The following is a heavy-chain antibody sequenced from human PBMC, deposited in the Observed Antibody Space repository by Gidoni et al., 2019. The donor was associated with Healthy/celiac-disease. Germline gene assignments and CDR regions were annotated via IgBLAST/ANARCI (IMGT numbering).Heavy chain of an antibody. Sequence: EVQLVESGGGLVKPGRSLRLSCTASGFTFGDYAMSWFRQAPGKGLEWVGFIRSKAYGGTTEYAASVKGRFTISRDDSKSIAYLQMNSLKTEDTAVYYCTRGGVLRYFDWLTTLNYYFDYWGQGTLVTVSS. CDR2: IRSKAYGGTT. J-gene: IGHJ4*02. CDR1: GFTFGDYA. CDR3: TRGGVLRYFDWLTTLNYYFDY. D-gene: IGHD3-9*01. V-gene: IGHV3-49*05.